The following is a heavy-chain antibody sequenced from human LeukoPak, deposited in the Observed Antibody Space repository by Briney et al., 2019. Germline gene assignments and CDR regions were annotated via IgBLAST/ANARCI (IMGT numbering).Heavy chain of an antibody. J-gene: IGHJ3*02. CDR3: AKDVGHPAGSDAFDI. V-gene: IGHV3-21*01. Sequence: PGGSLRLSCAASGFTFSSYSMNWVRQAPGKGLEWVSSISSSSSYIYYADSVKGRFTISRDNAKNSLYLQMNSLRAEDTAVYYCAKDVGHPAGSDAFDIWGQGTMVTVSS. D-gene: IGHD2-2*01. CDR2: ISSSSSYI. CDR1: GFTFSSYS.